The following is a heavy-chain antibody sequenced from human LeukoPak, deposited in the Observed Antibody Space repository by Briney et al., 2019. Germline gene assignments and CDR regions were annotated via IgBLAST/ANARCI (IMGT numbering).Heavy chain of an antibody. D-gene: IGHD6-19*01. CDR1: GGTFSSYA. CDR3: ASSGIAVAGSVDY. J-gene: IGHJ4*02. V-gene: IGHV1-69*13. CDR2: IIRIFGTA. Sequence: SVKVSCKASGGTFSSYAISWVRQAPGQGLEWMGGIIRIFGTANYAQKFQGRVTITADESTSTAYMELGGLRSEDTAVYYCASSGIAVAGSVDYWGQGTLVTVSS.